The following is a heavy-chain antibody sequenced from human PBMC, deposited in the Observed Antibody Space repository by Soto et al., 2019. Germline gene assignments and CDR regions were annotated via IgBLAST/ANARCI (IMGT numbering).Heavy chain of an antibody. CDR3: AKADTVISHYYYYHGMDV. CDR1: GFTFSSYA. CDR2: ISGTGGIT. Sequence: EVQLLESGGGLVQPGGSLRLSCAASGFTFSSYAMNWVRQAPGKGLEWVSVISGTGGITYHADSVKGRFTISRDNSKNTLYLQMDSLRADDTAVYFWAKADTVISHYYYYHGMDVGGQGTTVTVSS. V-gene: IGHV3-23*01. J-gene: IGHJ6*02. D-gene: IGHD4-4*01.